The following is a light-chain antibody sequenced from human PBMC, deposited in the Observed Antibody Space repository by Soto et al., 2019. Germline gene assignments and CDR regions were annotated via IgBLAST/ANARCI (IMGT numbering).Light chain of an antibody. CDR2: DAA. CDR1: QNINTY. J-gene: IGKJ1*01. CDR3: QHYNSYSEA. V-gene: IGKV1-5*01. Sequence: DIQMTQSPYSLSAAVGDRVTITCRASQNINTYLNWYQQKPGKAPKLLIFDAASLQSGVPSRFSGSGSGTEFTLTISSLQPDDFATYYCQHYNSYSEAFGQGTKVDIK.